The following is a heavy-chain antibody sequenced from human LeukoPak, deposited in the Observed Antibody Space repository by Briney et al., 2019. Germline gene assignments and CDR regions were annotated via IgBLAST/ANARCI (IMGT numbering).Heavy chain of an antibody. J-gene: IGHJ4*02. D-gene: IGHD1-7*01. CDR1: RYRFTRYW. CDR2: IDPSDSYT. Sequence: GESLKISCNGFRYRFTRYWSSWVRQMPGKGLEWMGRIDPSDSYTNYSPSFQGHVTISADKSISTAYLQWSSLKASDTAMYFCVSDRISNLYFYYCGPGTLVTVSS. V-gene: IGHV5-10-1*01. CDR3: VSDRISNLYFYY.